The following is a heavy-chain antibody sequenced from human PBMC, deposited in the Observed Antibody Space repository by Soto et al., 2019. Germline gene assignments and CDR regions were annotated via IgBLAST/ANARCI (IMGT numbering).Heavy chain of an antibody. V-gene: IGHV4-30-4*01. CDR1: GGSVSSSDYY. D-gene: IGHD2-2*02. J-gene: IGHJ6*02. CDR3: ARDLCSSTSCYTPRTYYGMDG. CDR2: VHSGGTY. Sequence: LSLTCTVSGGSVSSSDYYWNWIRQSPGKGLEWIGYVHSGGTYYYNPSFRSRVAISVDTSKNQFSLNLSSVTAADTAVYYCARDLCSSTSCYTPRTYYGMDGWGPGTTVTVSS.